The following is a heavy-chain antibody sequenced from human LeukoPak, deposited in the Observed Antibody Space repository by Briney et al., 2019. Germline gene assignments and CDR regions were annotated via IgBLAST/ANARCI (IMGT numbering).Heavy chain of an antibody. CDR2: ISYDGNDK. CDR3: AKFRIYGSGSYKWYMDV. Sequence: PGRSLRLSCATSGFSFSSYAFYWIRQAPGKGLEWLTLISYDGNDKYYADSVKGRFSISRDNSKSMVFLQMNILRAEDTAVYYCAKFRIYGSGSYKWYMDVWGKGTTVTISS. J-gene: IGHJ6*03. CDR1: GFSFSSYA. V-gene: IGHV3-30*04. D-gene: IGHD3-10*01.